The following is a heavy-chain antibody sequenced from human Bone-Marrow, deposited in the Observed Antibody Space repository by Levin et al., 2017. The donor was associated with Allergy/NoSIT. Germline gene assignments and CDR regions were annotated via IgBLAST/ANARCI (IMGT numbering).Heavy chain of an antibody. J-gene: IGHJ4*02. CDR3: AKTDNWNLPFDY. D-gene: IGHD1-7*01. CDR1: GFTFSSYA. V-gene: IGHV3-23*01. Sequence: PEASVKVSCAASGFTFSSYAMSWVRQAPGKGLEWVSAISGSGGSTYYADSVKGRFTISRDNSKNTLYLQMNSLRAEDTAVYYCAKTDNWNLPFDYWGQGTLVTVSS. CDR2: ISGSGGST.